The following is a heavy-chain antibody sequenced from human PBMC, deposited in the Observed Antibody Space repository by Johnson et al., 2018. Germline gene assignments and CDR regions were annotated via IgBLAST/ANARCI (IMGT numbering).Heavy chain of an antibody. D-gene: IGHD3-3*01. CDR3: ARAHGWSITIFGVVYYGMDV. CDR2: MNPNSGNT. CDR1: GYTFTSYD. V-gene: IGHV1-8*01. J-gene: IGHJ6*02. Sequence: QVQLVQSGAEVKKPGASVKVSCKASGYTFTSYDINWVRQATGQGLEWMGWMNPNSGNTGYAQKFQGRVTMTRNTSISTAYMELSSLRCEDTAVYYCARAHGWSITIFGVVYYGMDVWGQGTTVTVSS.